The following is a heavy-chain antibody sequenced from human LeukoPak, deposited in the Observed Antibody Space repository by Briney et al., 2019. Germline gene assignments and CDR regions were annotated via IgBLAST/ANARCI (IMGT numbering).Heavy chain of an antibody. CDR1: GFTFNIYW. CDR2: MKADGSEK. CDR3: ARPRYTAAYDL. D-gene: IGHD3-16*02. J-gene: IGHJ3*01. V-gene: IGHV3-7*01. Sequence: AGGSLRLSCAASGFTFNIYWMTWVRQAPGKGLEWVANMKADGSEKHYEESVKGRFTIFRDNAGNSLYLQMNSLRAEDTAVYYCARPRYTAAYDLWGQGTMVTVSS.